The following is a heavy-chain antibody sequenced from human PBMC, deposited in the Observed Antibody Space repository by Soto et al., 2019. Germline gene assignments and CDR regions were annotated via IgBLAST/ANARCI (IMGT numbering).Heavy chain of an antibody. CDR3: ARGWGGEGSDILTGYYYYFEY. V-gene: IGHV4-34*01. J-gene: IGHJ4*02. CDR1: RGSFSGYY. Sequence: PSETLSLTCAVYRGSFSGYYWSWIRQPPGKGLGWIGEINHSASTNYNPSLKSRVTISVDTSKNQFSLKLNSVTATERAVYYCARGWGGEGSDILTGYYYYFEYWAKG. D-gene: IGHD3-9*01. CDR2: INHSAST.